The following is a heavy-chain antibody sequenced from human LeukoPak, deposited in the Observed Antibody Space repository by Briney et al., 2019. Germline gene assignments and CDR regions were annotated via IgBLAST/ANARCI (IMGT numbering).Heavy chain of an antibody. CDR3: ARDGGTAHYNYYGMDV. CDR2: INWNGDST. CDR1: GFSFDDYG. Sequence: GGSLRLSCAASGFSFDDYGLTWVRQAPGKGLEWVSGINWNGDSTDYADSVKGRFTISRDNAKNSLYLQMNSLRAEDTAVYYRARDGGTAHYNYYGMDVWGQGATVTVSS. J-gene: IGHJ6*02. D-gene: IGHD2-8*02. V-gene: IGHV3-20*04.